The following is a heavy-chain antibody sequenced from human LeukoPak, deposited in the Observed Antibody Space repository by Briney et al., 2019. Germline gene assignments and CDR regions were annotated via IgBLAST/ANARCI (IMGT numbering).Heavy chain of an antibody. V-gene: IGHV3-23*01. J-gene: IGHJ4*02. CDR1: GFTFSSYA. D-gene: IGHD2-2*01. CDR2: ISGSGGST. CDR3: AKDPAIVVVPAAIFDY. Sequence: GGSLRLSCAASGFTFSSYAMSWVRQAPGKGLEWVSAISGSGGSTYYADSVKGRFTISRDNSKNTLYLQMNSLRAEDTAVYYCAKDPAIVVVPAAIFDYWGQGTLVTVSS.